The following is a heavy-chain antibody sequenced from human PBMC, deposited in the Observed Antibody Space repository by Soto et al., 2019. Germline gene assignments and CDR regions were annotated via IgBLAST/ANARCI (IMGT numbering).Heavy chain of an antibody. CDR2: IYWNDEQ. Sequence: QITLKESGPTLVKPTQTLTLTCTFSGFSVTSGVEGVGWIRQPPGEALEWLALIYWNDEQYYNPSLRNRLTITRDTSKNQVVLTMTNMDPVDTATYYCAHRLPGPSGYDVWGQGTTVIFSS. CDR1: GFSVTSGVEG. CDR3: AHRLPGPSGYDV. V-gene: IGHV2-5*01. J-gene: IGHJ6*02. D-gene: IGHD6-13*01.